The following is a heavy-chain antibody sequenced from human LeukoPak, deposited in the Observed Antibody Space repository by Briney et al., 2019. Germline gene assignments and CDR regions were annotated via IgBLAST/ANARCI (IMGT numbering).Heavy chain of an antibody. Sequence: SETLSLTCAVYGGSFSDYYWSWIRQPPGKGLVWIGEVNHSGSTNYNPSLNSRVTISVDTSKNQFSLKLSSVTAADTAVYYCARRRSGYYPLYFDYWGQGTLVTVSS. CDR2: VNHSGST. J-gene: IGHJ4*02. D-gene: IGHD3-22*01. V-gene: IGHV4-34*01. CDR1: GGSFSDYY. CDR3: ARRRSGYYPLYFDY.